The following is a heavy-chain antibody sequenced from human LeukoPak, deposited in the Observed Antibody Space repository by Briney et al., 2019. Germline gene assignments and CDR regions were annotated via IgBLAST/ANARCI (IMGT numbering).Heavy chain of an antibody. J-gene: IGHJ6*03. CDR1: GFTVSSNY. V-gene: IGHV3-53*01. D-gene: IGHD2-2*01. CDR2: IYSGGST. CDR3: ARDTSAFLTGYYYMDV. Sequence: GGSLRLSCAASGFTVSSNYMSWVRQAPGKGLEWVSVIYSGGSTYYADSVKGRFTISRDNAKNTLNLQMNSLRAEDTAVYYCARDTSAFLTGYYYMDVWGKGTTVTVSS.